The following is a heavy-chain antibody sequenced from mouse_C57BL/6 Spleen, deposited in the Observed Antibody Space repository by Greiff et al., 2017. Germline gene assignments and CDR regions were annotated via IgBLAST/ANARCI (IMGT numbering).Heavy chain of an antibody. CDR2: IYPGDGDT. J-gene: IGHJ2*01. D-gene: IGHD3-2*02. V-gene: IGHV1-82*01. Sequence: VKLMESGPELVKPGASVKISCKASGYAFSSSWMNWVKQRPGKGLEWIGRIYPGDGDTNYNGKFKGKATLTADKSSSTAYMQLSSLTSEDSAVYFCAREGSSGYYWGQGTTLTVSS. CDR3: AREGSSGYY. CDR1: GYAFSSSW.